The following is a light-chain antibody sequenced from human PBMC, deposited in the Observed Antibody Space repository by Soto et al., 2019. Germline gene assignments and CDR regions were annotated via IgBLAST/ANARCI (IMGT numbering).Light chain of an antibody. Sequence: DIRLTQSPSTLSASVGDRVTITCRASQSISDRLAWYQQKSGKAPRLLIYRASSLENEVPSRYSGSRSGTEFTLTIISLQPDDFATYYCQQYYLYSAITFGQGTKLEI. CDR2: RAS. CDR1: QSISDR. V-gene: IGKV1-5*03. CDR3: QQYYLYSAIT. J-gene: IGKJ2*01.